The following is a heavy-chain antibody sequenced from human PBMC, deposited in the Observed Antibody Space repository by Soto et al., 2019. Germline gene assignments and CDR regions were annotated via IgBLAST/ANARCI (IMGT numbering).Heavy chain of an antibody. CDR1: GFTFSSYA. V-gene: IGHV3-23*01. J-gene: IGHJ4*02. D-gene: IGHD3-10*01. CDR3: ARVRFGELV. CDR2: IGVGGGDR. Sequence: ESGGGLVQPGGSLRLSCAASGFTFSSYAMSWVRQAPGKGLEWVSIIGVGGGDRYYPESVKGRFTISRDNSRDTLYLEMNSLRDEDTAVYYCARVRFGELVWGQGTLVTVS.